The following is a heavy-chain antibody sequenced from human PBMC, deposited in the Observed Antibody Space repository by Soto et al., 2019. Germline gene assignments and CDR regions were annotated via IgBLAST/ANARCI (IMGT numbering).Heavy chain of an antibody. Sequence: PSETLSLTCTVSGGSISSSSYYWGWIRQPPGKGLEWIGSIFYSGSTYYNPSLKSRVTISVDTSKNQFSLKLSSVTAADTAVYYCASFSVAYYYGLDVWGQGTTVT. CDR3: ASFSVAYYYGLDV. J-gene: IGHJ6*01. V-gene: IGHV4-39*01. D-gene: IGHD5-12*01. CDR2: IFYSGST. CDR1: GGSISSSSYY.